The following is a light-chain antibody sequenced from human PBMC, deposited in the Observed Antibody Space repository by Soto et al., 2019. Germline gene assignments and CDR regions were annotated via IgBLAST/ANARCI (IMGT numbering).Light chain of an antibody. Sequence: EIVLTQSPGTLSLSPGERATLTCRASQRISISYLAWYQQKPGQAPRLLIYGSSTRATGIPDRFSGSGSETDFTLTISRLEPEDFAVYYCQQYGGSPWTFGQGTKVDNK. CDR1: QRISISY. CDR3: QQYGGSPWT. V-gene: IGKV3-20*01. CDR2: GSS. J-gene: IGKJ1*01.